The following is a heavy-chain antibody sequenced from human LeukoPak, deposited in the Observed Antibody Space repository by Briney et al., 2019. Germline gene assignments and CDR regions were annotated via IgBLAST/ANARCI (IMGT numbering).Heavy chain of an antibody. CDR2: LNWDGGTT. Sequence: GESLRLSCAASGFTFNKFSFNWVRQAPGKGLEWVSGLNWDGGTTGHADSVKGRFIISRDNARKSLYLQMNSLRAEDTAVYYCARATRGGYDGYFDYWGQGTLVTVSS. D-gene: IGHD5-12*01. CDR1: GFTFNKFS. J-gene: IGHJ4*02. V-gene: IGHV3-20*04. CDR3: ARATRGGYDGYFDY.